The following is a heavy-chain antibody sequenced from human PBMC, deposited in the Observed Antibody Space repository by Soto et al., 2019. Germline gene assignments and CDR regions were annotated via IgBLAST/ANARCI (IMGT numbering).Heavy chain of an antibody. CDR1: GGTFSSYT. CDR2: IIPILGIA. J-gene: IGHJ5*02. V-gene: IGHV1-69*04. Sequence: SVKVSCKASGGTFSSYTISWVRQAPGQGLEWMGRIIPILGIANYAQKFQGRVTITADKSTSTAYMELSSLRSEDTAVYYCARDFLWFGELNFDPWGQGTLVTVSS. CDR3: ARDFLWFGELNFDP. D-gene: IGHD3-10*01.